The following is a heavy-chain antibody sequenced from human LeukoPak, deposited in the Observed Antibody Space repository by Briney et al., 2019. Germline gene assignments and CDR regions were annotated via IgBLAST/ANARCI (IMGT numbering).Heavy chain of an antibody. CDR2: ISYDGSNK. CDR3: ARAPWGVGATPPY. Sequence: PGGSLRLSCAASGFIFSTHSVFWVRQAPGKGLEWVAVISYDGSNKNYADSVKGRFTISRDNSKNTLYLQMDSLRTDDTAMYYCARAPWGVGATPPYWGQGTLVTVSS. V-gene: IGHV3-30-3*01. D-gene: IGHD1-26*01. CDR1: GFIFSTHS. J-gene: IGHJ4*02.